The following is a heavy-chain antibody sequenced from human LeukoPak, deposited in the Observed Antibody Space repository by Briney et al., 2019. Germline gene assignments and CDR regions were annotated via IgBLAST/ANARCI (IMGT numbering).Heavy chain of an antibody. CDR3: ARDMRQSNHTYYYYYGMDV. D-gene: IGHD4-11*01. V-gene: IGHV3-30-3*01. Sequence: PGRSLRLSCAASGFTLSNYAMHWVRQAPGKGLEWVAVISYDGSNKYYADSVKGRFTISRDNSKNTLYLQMNSLRAEDTAVYYCARDMRQSNHTYYYYYGMDVWGQGTTVTVS. CDR2: ISYDGSNK. J-gene: IGHJ6*02. CDR1: GFTLSNYA.